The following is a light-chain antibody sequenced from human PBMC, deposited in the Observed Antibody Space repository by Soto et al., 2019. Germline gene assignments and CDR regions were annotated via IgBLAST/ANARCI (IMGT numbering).Light chain of an antibody. CDR1: QGISRW. CDR2: DAY. J-gene: IGKJ4*01. V-gene: IGKV1-5*01. CDR3: QQYISYSPT. Sequence: DIQMTQSPSTLSASVGDRVTITCRASQGISRWLAWYQQKPGKAPKLLIYDAYNSQSGVPSRFSGSGSGTEFTLTISSLQPDDFATYYCQQYISYSPTFGGGTKVEIK.